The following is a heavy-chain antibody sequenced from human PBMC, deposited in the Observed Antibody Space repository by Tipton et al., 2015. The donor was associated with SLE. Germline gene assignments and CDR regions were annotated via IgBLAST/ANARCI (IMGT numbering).Heavy chain of an antibody. J-gene: IGHJ4*02. V-gene: IGHV4-39*07. CDR1: GGSISSSSYY. D-gene: IGHD6-13*01. Sequence: TLSLTCTVSGGSISSSSYYWGWIRQPPGKGLEWIGSIYYSGSTYYNPPLKSRVTISVGTSKNQFSLKLSSVTAADTAVYYCARIVAAAGTRYFDYWGQGTLVTVSS. CDR3: ARIVAAAGTRYFDY. CDR2: IYYSGST.